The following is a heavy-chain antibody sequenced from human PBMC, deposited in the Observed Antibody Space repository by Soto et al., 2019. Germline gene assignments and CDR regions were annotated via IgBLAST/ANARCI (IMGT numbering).Heavy chain of an antibody. CDR2: IHGGHGNT. Sequence: ASVKVSCKTSGNTFPNYALHWVRQAPGQRPEWMGWIHGGHGNTKYSEHFQGRGTFTGDTSAATAYRELSRLTSEDTAIYYCVRDESGYSSSWYIDYFNCWGQGTRVTVPS. CDR1: GNTFPNYA. J-gene: IGHJ4*02. V-gene: IGHV1-3*01. CDR3: VRDESGYSSSWYIDYFNC. D-gene: IGHD6-13*01.